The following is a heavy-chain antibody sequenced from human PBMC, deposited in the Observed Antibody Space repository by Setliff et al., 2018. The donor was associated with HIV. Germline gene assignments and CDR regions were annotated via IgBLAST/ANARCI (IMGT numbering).Heavy chain of an antibody. Sequence: ASVKVSCKTSGYTFSDYDVAWVRQAPGQGLEWMGWISGYSGNTSYAQNFQGRVTMTTDTSTNTAYLELRGLRSDDTAIYYCAREHGTSWPYFDFWGQGTLVTVSS. CDR2: ISGYSGNT. J-gene: IGHJ4*02. CDR3: AREHGTSWPYFDF. V-gene: IGHV1-18*01. CDR1: GYTFSDYD.